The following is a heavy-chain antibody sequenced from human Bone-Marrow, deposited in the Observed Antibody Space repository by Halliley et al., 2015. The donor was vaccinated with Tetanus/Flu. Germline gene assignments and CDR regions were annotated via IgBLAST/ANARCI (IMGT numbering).Heavy chain of an antibody. CDR2: FLSTGST. CDR3: ARGRLWSGYYGWSGMDV. CDR1: GDSIGTYY. Sequence: GLVKPSETLSLTCSVSGDSIGTYYWHWLRQPPGRRLEWLGFFLSTGSTHYNPSLKSRVTISVDTSKNQFSLKLSSVTAADTAVYYCARGRLWSGYYGWSGMDVWGQGTTVTVSS. J-gene: IGHJ6*02. D-gene: IGHD3-3*01. V-gene: IGHV4-59*01.